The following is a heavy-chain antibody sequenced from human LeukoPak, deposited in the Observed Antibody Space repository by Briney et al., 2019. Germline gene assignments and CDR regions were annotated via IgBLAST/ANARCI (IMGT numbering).Heavy chain of an antibody. J-gene: IGHJ3*02. Sequence: GGSLRLSCAASGFTFSNYGMSWVRQAPGKGLEWVSALSGSGTSTYYADSVKGRFTISRDNSKNTLHLQMNSLRAEDTAIYYCAKDRLTLDAFDIWGQGTMVTVSS. CDR3: AKDRLTLDAFDI. D-gene: IGHD2-21*02. CDR2: LSGSGTST. V-gene: IGHV3-23*01. CDR1: GFTFSNYG.